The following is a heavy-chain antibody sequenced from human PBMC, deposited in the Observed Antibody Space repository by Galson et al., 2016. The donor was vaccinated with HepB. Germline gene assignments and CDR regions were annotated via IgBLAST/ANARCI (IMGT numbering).Heavy chain of an antibody. CDR3: ARGGYSGYDWVRNWFDP. CDR2: ISSSSSYI. CDR1: GFTFSSYS. V-gene: IGHV3-21*01. D-gene: IGHD5-12*01. J-gene: IGHJ5*02. Sequence: SLRLSCAASGFTFSSYSMHWVRQAPGKGLEWVSFISSSSSYIYYADSVKGRFTISRDNAKNSLYLQMNSLRAEDTAAYYCARGGYSGYDWVRNWFDPWGQGTLVTVSS.